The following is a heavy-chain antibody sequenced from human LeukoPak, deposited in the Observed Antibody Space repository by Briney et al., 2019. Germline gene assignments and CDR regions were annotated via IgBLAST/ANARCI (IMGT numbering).Heavy chain of an antibody. J-gene: IGHJ4*02. V-gene: IGHV3-23*01. CDR3: AKDWMRYCSRTSCRAPPGY. CDR1: GFTFSSYA. Sequence: GGSLRLSCAASGFTFSSYAMSWVRQAPGKGLEWVSAISGSGGSTYYADSVKGRFTISRDNSKNTLYLQMNSLRAEDTAVYYCAKDWMRYCSRTSCRAPPGYWGQGTLVTVSS. D-gene: IGHD2-2*01. CDR2: ISGSGGST.